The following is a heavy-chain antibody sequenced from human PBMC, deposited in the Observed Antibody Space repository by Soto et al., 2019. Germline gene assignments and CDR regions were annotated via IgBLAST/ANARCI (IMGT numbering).Heavy chain of an antibody. D-gene: IGHD2-21*02. CDR3: ARVRLAYCGGDCPNYFDY. J-gene: IGHJ4*02. CDR2: IYHSGST. Sequence: SETLSLTCAVSGGSISSGGYSWSWIRQPPGKGLEWIGYIYHSGSTYYNPSLKSRVTISVDRSKNQFSLKLSSVTAADTAVYYCARVRLAYCGGDCPNYFDYWGQGTLGPVSS. CDR1: GGSISSGGYS. V-gene: IGHV4-30-2*01.